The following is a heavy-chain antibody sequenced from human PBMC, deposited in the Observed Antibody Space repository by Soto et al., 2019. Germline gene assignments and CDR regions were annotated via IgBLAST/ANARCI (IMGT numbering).Heavy chain of an antibody. CDR3: ARGGTFAYDTSGYSVY. V-gene: IGHV1-2*02. D-gene: IGHD3-22*01. CDR2: INPKRGGT. J-gene: IGHJ4*02. Sequence: ASVKVSCQNTGYTFSADYMRWVQQAPGQGLEWMGWINPKRGGTLYAQKCQGRVTMTRDTSMSTAYMELSRLGSDDTAVYYCARGGTFAYDTSGYSVYWGQGTLVTVSS. CDR1: GYTFSADY.